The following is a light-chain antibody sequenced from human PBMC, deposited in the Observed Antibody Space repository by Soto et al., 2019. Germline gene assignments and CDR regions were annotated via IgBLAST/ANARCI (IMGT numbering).Light chain of an antibody. CDR2: AAS. CDR3: QKDDSAPWT. J-gene: IGKJ1*01. V-gene: IGKV1-27*01. CDR1: QGISNY. Sequence: DIQMTQSPSSLSASVRDRVTITCRASQGISNYLAWYQQKPGKVPKLLIYAASTLQSGVPSRFSGSGSGTDFTLTIGSLQHEDVATYYCQKDDSAPWTFGQGTKVEIK.